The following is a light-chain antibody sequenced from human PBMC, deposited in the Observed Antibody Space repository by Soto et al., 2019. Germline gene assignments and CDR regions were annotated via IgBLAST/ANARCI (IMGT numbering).Light chain of an antibody. CDR1: QSISTG. CDR2: KAS. CDR3: QQYNGYPRT. V-gene: IGKV1-5*03. J-gene: IGKJ2*02. Sequence: DIQMTQSPSTLSASVGDRVTITCRASQSISTGLAWYQQKPGKAPKLLIYKASSLRNGVPSRFSGSGSGTEFTLTIYSLQPDDFATYYCQQYNGYPRTFGQGTKLEIK.